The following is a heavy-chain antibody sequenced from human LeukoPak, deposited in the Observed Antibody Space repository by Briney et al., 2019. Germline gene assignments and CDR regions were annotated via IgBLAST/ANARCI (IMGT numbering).Heavy chain of an antibody. V-gene: IGHV3-48*01. J-gene: IGHJ5*02. CDR1: GFSFSDYN. D-gene: IGHD6-13*01. Sequence: SGGSLRLSCAASGFSFSDYNMNWVRQAPGKGLEWVAYISSSSSTTHYADSVTGRFSISRDNAKSSLYLQMNSLRVEDTAVYYCAKSGYSSSWSNAAVYNWFDPWGQGTLVTVSS. CDR3: AKSGYSSSWSNAAVYNWFDP. CDR2: ISSSSSTT.